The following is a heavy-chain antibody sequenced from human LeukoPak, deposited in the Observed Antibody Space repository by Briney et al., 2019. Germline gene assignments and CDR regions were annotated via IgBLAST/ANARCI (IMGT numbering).Heavy chain of an antibody. J-gene: IGHJ4*02. V-gene: IGHV3-7*01. D-gene: IGHD2-21*01. Sequence: GGSLRLSCVASGFTFSSYWMSWARQAPGKGLEWVANIKEDGSTKHYVDSMKGRLTISRDNAMNSMYLQMSSLSAEDTAVYHWARDSIGSLEYWGQGVLVTVSS. CDR1: GFTFSSYW. CDR3: ARDSIGSLEY. CDR2: IKEDGSTK.